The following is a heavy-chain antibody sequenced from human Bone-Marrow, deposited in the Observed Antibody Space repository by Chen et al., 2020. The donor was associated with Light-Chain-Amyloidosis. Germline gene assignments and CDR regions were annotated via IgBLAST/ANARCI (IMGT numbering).Heavy chain of an antibody. Sequence: QVQLQESGPGLVKPSETLSLTCTVSGGSISSYYWSWIRQPAGKGLEWIGRIYTSGSTNYNPSLKSRVTMSVDTSKNQFSPKLSSVTAADTAVYYCARSYDSSGYLAYYFDYWGQGTLVTVSS. V-gene: IGHV4-4*07. CDR3: ARSYDSSGYLAYYFDY. J-gene: IGHJ4*02. CDR2: IYTSGST. CDR1: GGSISSYY. D-gene: IGHD3-22*01.